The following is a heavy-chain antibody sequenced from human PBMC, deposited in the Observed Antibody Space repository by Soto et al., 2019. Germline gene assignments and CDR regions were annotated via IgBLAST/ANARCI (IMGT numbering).Heavy chain of an antibody. Sequence: SETLSLTCTASGGSISSYYWSWIRQPPGKGLEYIGYIYYSGSTNYNPSLKSRVTISVDTSKKQFSLKLSSVTAADTAVYYCARSLYSGSYTNWFDPWGQGTLVTVSS. CDR3: ARSLYSGSYTNWFDP. CDR2: IYYSGST. V-gene: IGHV4-59*01. CDR1: GGSISSYY. D-gene: IGHD1-26*01. J-gene: IGHJ5*02.